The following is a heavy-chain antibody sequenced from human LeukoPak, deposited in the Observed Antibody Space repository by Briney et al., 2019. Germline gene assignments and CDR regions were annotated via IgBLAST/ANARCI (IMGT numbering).Heavy chain of an antibody. CDR3: ARQVVPAAHLDY. Sequence: GGSLRLSCAASGFTFSSSSMNWVRQAPGKGLEWVSYISSSGSTIYYADSVKGRFTISRDNAKNSLYLQMNSLRAEDTAVYYCARQVVPAAHLDYWGQGTLATVSS. J-gene: IGHJ4*02. CDR1: GFTFSSSS. D-gene: IGHD2-2*01. CDR2: ISSSGSTI. V-gene: IGHV3-48*04.